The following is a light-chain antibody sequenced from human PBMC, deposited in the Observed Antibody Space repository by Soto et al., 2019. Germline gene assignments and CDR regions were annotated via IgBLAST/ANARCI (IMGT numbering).Light chain of an antibody. CDR3: QQYENYWT. J-gene: IGKJ1*01. CDR1: QSISSW. Sequence: DIQMTQSPSTLSATAGDRVTLTCRASQSISSWLAWYQHKPGKAPKLLIYDASNLDSGVPSRFSGSGSGTEFSLTISNLQHDDCSTYYCQQYENYWTFGQGTRVEIK. CDR2: DAS. V-gene: IGKV1-5*01.